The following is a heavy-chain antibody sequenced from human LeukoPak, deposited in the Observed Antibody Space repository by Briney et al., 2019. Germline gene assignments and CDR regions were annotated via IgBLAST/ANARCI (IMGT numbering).Heavy chain of an antibody. V-gene: IGHV4-30-4*08. Sequence: SQTLSLTRTVSGGSISSGDYYWSWIRQPPGKGLEWIGDIYYSGSTYYNPSLKSRVTISVDTSKNQFSLKLSSVTAADTAVYYCARDRISVPAAISSWFDPWGQGTLVTVSS. J-gene: IGHJ5*02. CDR1: GGSISSGDYY. CDR2: IYYSGST. D-gene: IGHD2-2*02. CDR3: ARDRISVPAAISSWFDP.